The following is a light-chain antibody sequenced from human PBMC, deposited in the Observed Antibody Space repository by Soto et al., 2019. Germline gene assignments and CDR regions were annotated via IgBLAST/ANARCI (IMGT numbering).Light chain of an antibody. J-gene: IGKJ1*01. CDR2: GAS. CDR3: QQSYSTPLA. CDR1: QSVSNNY. V-gene: IGKV3-20*01. Sequence: EIVLTQSPGTLSLSPWERATLSCRASQSVSNNYLAWYQQKPGQAPRLLIYGASNRATGIPSRFSGSGSGTDFTLTISSLQPEDFATYYCQQSYSTPLAFGQGTKVDI.